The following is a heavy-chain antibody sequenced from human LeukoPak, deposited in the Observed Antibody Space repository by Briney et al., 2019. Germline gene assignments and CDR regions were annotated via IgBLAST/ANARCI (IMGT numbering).Heavy chain of an antibody. CDR2: MNPNSGNT. CDR1: GYTFTSYD. CDR3: ARFNQLSDAFDI. J-gene: IGHJ3*02. V-gene: IGHV1-8*03. Sequence: ASVKVSCKASGYTFTSYDINWVRQATGPGLEWMGWMNPNSGNTGYAQKFQGRVTITRNTSISTAYMELSSLRSEDTAVYYCARFNQLSDAFDIWGQGTMVTVSS. D-gene: IGHD2-2*01.